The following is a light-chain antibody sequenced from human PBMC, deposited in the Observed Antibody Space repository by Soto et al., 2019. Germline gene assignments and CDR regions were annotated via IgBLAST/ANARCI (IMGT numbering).Light chain of an antibody. CDR1: QNINSY. CDR3: QQSYSTPWT. J-gene: IGKJ1*01. CDR2: AAS. V-gene: IGKV1-39*01. Sequence: DIQMTQSPSSLSASVGDIFTITCRARQNINSYLNWYQQKPGKAPKLLIYAASSLQSGVPSRFSGSGSGTDFTLTVSSLQPEDFASYYCQQSYSTPWTFGQGTKVDIK.